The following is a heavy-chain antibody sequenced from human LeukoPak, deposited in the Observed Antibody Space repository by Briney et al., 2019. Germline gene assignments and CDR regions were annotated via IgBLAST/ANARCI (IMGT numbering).Heavy chain of an antibody. CDR1: GGSISSGGYY. D-gene: IGHD2-21*02. Sequence: SQTLSLTCTVSGGSISSGGYYWSWIRQPPGKGLEWIGYIYYSGSTYYNPSLKSRVTISVDTSKNQFSLKLSSVTAADTAVYYCARGDVDSEIGYYFDYWGQGTLVTVSS. J-gene: IGHJ4*02. CDR2: IYYSGST. V-gene: IGHV4-31*03. CDR3: ARGDVDSEIGYYFDY.